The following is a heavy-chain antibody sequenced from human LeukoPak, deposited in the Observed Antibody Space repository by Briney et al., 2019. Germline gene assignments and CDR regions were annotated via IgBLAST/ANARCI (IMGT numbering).Heavy chain of an antibody. D-gene: IGHD3-10*01. J-gene: IGHJ5*01. CDR2: IDHTGRS. Sequence: PSETLSLTCAVYGGSFSGHYWTWILQPPGKGLEWIGEIDHTGRSTYNPSLTSRVTISKDSSKNQFSLSLGSVIAADTAVYFCARGENSGSYFSYFDSWAQGTPVTVSS. CDR1: GGSFSGHY. V-gene: IGHV4-34*01. CDR3: ARGENSGSYFSYFDS.